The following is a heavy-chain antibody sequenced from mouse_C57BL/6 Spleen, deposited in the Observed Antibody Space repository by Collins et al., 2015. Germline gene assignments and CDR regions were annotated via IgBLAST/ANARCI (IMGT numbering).Heavy chain of an antibody. D-gene: IGHD2-1*01. J-gene: IGHJ4*01. Sequence: EVQLVESGGGLVKPGGSLKLSCAASGFTFSSYAMSWVRQTPEKRLEWVATISDGGSYTYYPDNVKGRFTISRDNAKNNLYLQMSHLKSEDTAMYYCARDNYGNYYYAMDYWGQGTSVTVSS. CDR1: GFTFSSYA. V-gene: IGHV5-4*01. CDR3: ARDNYGNYYYAMDY. CDR2: ISDGGSYT.